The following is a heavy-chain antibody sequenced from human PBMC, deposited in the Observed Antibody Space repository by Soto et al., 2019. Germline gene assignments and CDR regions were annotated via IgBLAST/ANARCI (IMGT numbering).Heavy chain of an antibody. D-gene: IGHD5-18*01. V-gene: IGHV3-48*02. CDR1: GFTFRSYN. CDR3: ARTEGGYIYNFDH. Sequence: EVQLVESGGGLVQPGWSLRLSCAASGFTFRSYNMNWVRQAPGKGLEWVSFITSDSGTIYYADSVKGRFTISRDNAKNSLYLQMNSLRDDDTAVYYCARTEGGYIYNFDHWGQGTLVTVSS. J-gene: IGHJ4*02. CDR2: ITSDSGTI.